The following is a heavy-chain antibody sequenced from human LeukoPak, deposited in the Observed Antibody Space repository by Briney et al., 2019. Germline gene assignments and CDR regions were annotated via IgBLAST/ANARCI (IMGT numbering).Heavy chain of an antibody. CDR1: GFTFSSFG. D-gene: IGHD2-21*02. CDR3: AKESPVVTLADY. V-gene: IGHV3-23*01. Sequence: GASLRLSCAASGFTFSSFGMSWVRQAPGKGLEWVSTISGTGGRTRYADSVKGRFTISRDNSQNTLYLQMNSLRAEDTAVYYCAKESPVVTLADYWGQGTLVTVSS. J-gene: IGHJ4*02. CDR2: ISGTGGRT.